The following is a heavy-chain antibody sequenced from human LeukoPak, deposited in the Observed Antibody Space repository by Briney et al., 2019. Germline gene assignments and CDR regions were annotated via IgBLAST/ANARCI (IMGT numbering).Heavy chain of an antibody. V-gene: IGHV3-33*01. CDR3: ARDKAVTTVTYLKN. D-gene: IGHD4-17*01. Sequence: PGGSLRLSCAASGFTFSSYGMHWVRQAPGKGLEWVAVIWYDGSNKYYADSVKGRFTISKDNSKNTLYLQMSSLRAEDTAVYYCARDKAVTTVTYLKNWGQGTLVTVSS. CDR1: GFTFSSYG. J-gene: IGHJ4*02. CDR2: IWYDGSNK.